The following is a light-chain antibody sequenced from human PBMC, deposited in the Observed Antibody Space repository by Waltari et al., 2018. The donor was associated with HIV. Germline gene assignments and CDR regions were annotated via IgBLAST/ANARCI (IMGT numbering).Light chain of an antibody. V-gene: IGLV6-57*02. CDR2: EDD. Sequence: ILTQPHSVSESPGNTVIISCTGSIGRVASNYVQWYQLRPGNAPRTVIYEDDKRPSGVPGRFSGSIDGSSNSASLIISGLKPEDEGDYYCQSYDNSNWVFGGGTKLTV. CDR1: IGRVASNY. CDR3: QSYDNSNWV. J-gene: IGLJ3*02.